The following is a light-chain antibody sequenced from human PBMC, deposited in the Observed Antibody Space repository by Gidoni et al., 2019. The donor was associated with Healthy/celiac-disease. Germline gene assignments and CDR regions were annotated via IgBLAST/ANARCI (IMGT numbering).Light chain of an antibody. CDR3: CSYAGLGGV. CDR1: SSDVGGYNY. Sequence: QSALTQPRSVSGSPGQSVTITCTGTSSDVGGYNYVSWYQQHPGKAPILMIYDVSKRPSGVPDRFSGSKSGNTASLTISGLQAEDEADYYCCSYAGLGGVFGGGTKLTVL. J-gene: IGLJ2*01. CDR2: DVS. V-gene: IGLV2-11*01.